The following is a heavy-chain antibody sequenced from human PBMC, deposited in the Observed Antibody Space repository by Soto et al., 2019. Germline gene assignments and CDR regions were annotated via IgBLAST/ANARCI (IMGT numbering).Heavy chain of an antibody. D-gene: IGHD1-26*01. CDR3: ARVGASFPPGNFDY. CDR2: INHSGST. CDR1: GGSISSGDYY. V-gene: IGHV4-30-4*01. J-gene: IGHJ4*02. Sequence: QVQLQESGPGLVKPSQTLSLSCTVSGGSISSGDYYWSWIRQSPGKGLEWIGFINHSGSTYYNPSLKSRLTRSVDTSKNQFSLKLSSVTVADTAVYYCARVGASFPPGNFDYWGQGTLVTVSS.